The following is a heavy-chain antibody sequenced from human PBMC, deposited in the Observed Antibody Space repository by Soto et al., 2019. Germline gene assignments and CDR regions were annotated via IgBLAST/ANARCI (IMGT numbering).Heavy chain of an antibody. J-gene: IGHJ4*02. V-gene: IGHV5-51*01. Sequence: GESLKISCQVSGYTFTIYWIGWVRQMPGKGLEWMGIIYPSDSDTRYSTSFQGQVTISADQSINTAYLQWDSLKASETAIYYCARPANTVADHFDLWGQGTPVTVSS. CDR2: IYPSDSDT. CDR1: GYTFTIYW. CDR3: ARPANTVADHFDL. D-gene: IGHD4-17*01.